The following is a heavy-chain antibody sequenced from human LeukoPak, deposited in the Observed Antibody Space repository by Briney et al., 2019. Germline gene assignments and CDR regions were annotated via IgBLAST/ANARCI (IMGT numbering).Heavy chain of an antibody. V-gene: IGHV4-59*01. CDR2: IYYTGST. J-gene: IGHJ6*03. CDR1: GGSISSYF. CDR3: ARAPPPYYYDSSGYHAYYYYYYMDV. D-gene: IGHD3-22*01. Sequence: SETLSLTCTISGGSISSYFWSWIRQPPGKGLEWIGYIYYTGSTNYNPSLKSRVIISLDTSKNQFSLKLSSVTAADTAVYYCARAPPPYYYDSSGYHAYYYYYYMDVWGKGTTVTISS.